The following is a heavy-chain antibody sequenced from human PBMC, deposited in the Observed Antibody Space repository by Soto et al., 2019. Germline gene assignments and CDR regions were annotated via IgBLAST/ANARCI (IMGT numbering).Heavy chain of an antibody. V-gene: IGHV4-34*01. CDR3: ARVPGYYYYYYMDV. CDR1: GGSFSGYY. CDR2: INHSGST. J-gene: IGHJ6*03. Sequence: SETLSLTCAVYGGSFSGYYWSWIRQPPGKGLEWIGEINHSGSTNYNPSLKSRVTISVDTSKNQFSLKLSSVTAADTAVYYCARVPGYYYYYYMDVWGKGTTVTVSS.